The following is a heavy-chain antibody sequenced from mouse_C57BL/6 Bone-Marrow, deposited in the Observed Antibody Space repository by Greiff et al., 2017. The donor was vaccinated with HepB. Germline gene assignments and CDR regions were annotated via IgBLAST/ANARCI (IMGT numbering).Heavy chain of an antibody. D-gene: IGHD6-1*01. CDR1: GFNIKDDY. CDR2: IDPENGDT. J-gene: IGHJ2*01. Sequence: EVQLQESGAELVRPGASVKLSCTASGFNIKDDYMHWVKQRPEQGLEWIGWIDPENGDTEYASKFQGKATITADTSSNTAYLQLSSLTSEDTAVYYCTLAYYFDYWGQGTTLTVSS. CDR3: TLAYYFDY. V-gene: IGHV14-4*01.